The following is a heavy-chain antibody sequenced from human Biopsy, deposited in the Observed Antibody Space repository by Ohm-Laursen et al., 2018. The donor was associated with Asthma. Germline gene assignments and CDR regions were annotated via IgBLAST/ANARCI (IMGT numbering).Heavy chain of an antibody. CDR1: GYTFISYA. Sequence: SVKVSCKASGYTFISYAIHWVRQAPGQRLEWMGWINAGNGNTKYSQKFQGRVTITRDTSASTAYMELSSLRSEDTAVYYCARTYYDFLTGQVNDAFTLWGQGTMVTVSS. V-gene: IGHV1-3*01. CDR3: ARTYYDFLTGQVNDAFTL. CDR2: INAGNGNT. J-gene: IGHJ3*01. D-gene: IGHD3-9*01.